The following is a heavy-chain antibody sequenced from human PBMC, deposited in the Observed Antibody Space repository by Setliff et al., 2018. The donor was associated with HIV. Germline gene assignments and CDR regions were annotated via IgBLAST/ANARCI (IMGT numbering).Heavy chain of an antibody. CDR2: INHSGST. V-gene: IGHV4-34*01. J-gene: IGHJ6*03. CDR3: ARGSSSIFGVLVLLPHSYYYMDV. Sequence: PSETLSLTCAVYGGSFISYYWTWIRQPQWKGLEWIGEINHSGSTNYNPSLKSRVSISVDMSKNQFSLNLSSVTAADTAVYYCARGSSSIFGVLVLLPHSYYYMDVWGKGTTVTVSS. D-gene: IGHD3-3*01. CDR1: GGSFISYY.